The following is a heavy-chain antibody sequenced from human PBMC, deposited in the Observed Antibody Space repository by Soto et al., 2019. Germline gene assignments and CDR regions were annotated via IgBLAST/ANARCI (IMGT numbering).Heavy chain of an antibody. CDR3: ARDLVRGQQLGGDY. D-gene: IGHD6-13*01. CDR1: GGSISSGGYY. J-gene: IGHJ4*02. CDR2: IYYSGST. Sequence: SETLSLTCTVSGGSISSGGYYWSWIRQHPGKGLEWIGYIYYSGSTYYNPSLKSRVTISVDTSKNQFSLKLSSVTAADTAVYYCARDLVRGQQLGGDYWGQGTLVTVPQ. V-gene: IGHV4-31*03.